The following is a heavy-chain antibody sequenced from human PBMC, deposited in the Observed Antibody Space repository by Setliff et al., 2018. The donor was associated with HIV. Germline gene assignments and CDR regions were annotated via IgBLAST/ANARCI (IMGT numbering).Heavy chain of an antibody. Sequence: PSETLSLTCTVSGGSITSGGYYWSWIRQHPGKGLEWIGYIVYSGRTYYNPSLKSRVTISLDTSYNQFSLKVKSVTAADTAVYYCAREAPADSSATSYYFDFWGQGTLVTVSS. CDR3: AREAPADSSATSYYFDF. D-gene: IGHD3-22*01. J-gene: IGHJ4*02. CDR1: GGSITSGGYY. V-gene: IGHV4-31*03. CDR2: IVYSGRT.